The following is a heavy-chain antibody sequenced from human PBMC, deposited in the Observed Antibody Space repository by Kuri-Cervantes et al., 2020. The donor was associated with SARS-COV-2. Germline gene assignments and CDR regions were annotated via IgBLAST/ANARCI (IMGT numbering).Heavy chain of an antibody. CDR1: GGSFSGYY. CDR2: INHSGST. J-gene: IGHJ6*02. V-gene: IGHV4-34*01. CDR3: ARGSMYNWNYRRANYYYGMDV. Sequence: SETLSLTCAVYGGSFSGYYWSWIRQPPGKGLEWIGEINHSGSTNYNPSLKSRVTISVDTSKNQFSPKLSSVTAADTAVYYCARGSMYNWNYRRANYYYGMDVWGQGTTVTVSS. D-gene: IGHD1-7*01.